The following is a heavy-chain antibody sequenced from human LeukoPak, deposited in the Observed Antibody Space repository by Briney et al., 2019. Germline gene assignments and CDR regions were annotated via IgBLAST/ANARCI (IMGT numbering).Heavy chain of an antibody. CDR2: ISAYNGNT. J-gene: IGHJ4*02. CDR3: ARTRAYYSYYFDY. Sequence: SVKVSCKASGGTFSSYAISWVRQAPGQGLEWMGWISAYNGNTNYAQKLQGRVTMTTDTSTSTAYMELRSLRSDDTAVYYCARTRAYYSYYFDYWGQGTLVTVSS. V-gene: IGHV1-18*01. CDR1: GGTFSSYA. D-gene: IGHD3-22*01.